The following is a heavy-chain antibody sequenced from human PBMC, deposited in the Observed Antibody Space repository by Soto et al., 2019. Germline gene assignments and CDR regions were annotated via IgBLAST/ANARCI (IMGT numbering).Heavy chain of an antibody. D-gene: IGHD3-16*02. CDR2: IFSNDEK. CDR3: ARTNYDYVWGSYRYHPGWFDP. J-gene: IGHJ5*02. Sequence: SGPTLVNPTETLTLTCTVSGFSLSNARMGVSWIRQPPGKALEWLAHIFSNDEKSYSTSLKSRLTISKDTSKSQVVLTMTNMDPVDTATYYCARTNYDYVWGSYRYHPGWFDPWGQGTLVTVAS. CDR1: GFSLSNARMG. V-gene: IGHV2-26*01.